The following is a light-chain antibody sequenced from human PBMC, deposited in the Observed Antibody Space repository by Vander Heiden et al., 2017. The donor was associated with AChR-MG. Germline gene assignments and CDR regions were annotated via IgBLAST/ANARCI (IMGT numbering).Light chain of an antibody. V-gene: IGKV1-9*01. Sequence: DIQLTQSPSFLSASVGDRVTITCRASQGISSYLAWYQQKPGKAPKLLIYAASTLQSWVPSRFSGSGSGTEFTLTISSLQPEDFATYYCQQLNSYPHTFGGGTKVEIK. CDR3: QQLNSYPHT. CDR1: QGISSY. J-gene: IGKJ4*01. CDR2: AAS.